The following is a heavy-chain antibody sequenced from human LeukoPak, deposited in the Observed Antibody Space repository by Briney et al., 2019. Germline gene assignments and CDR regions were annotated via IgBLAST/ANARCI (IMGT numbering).Heavy chain of an antibody. J-gene: IGHJ4*02. CDR2: ISAYNGNT. CDR3: ARVGHYYDSSGYYYMVDY. V-gene: IGHV1-18*01. CDR1: GYTFTSYG. Sequence: ASVKVSRKASGYTFTSYGISWVRQAPGQGLGWMGWISAYNGNTNYAQKLQGRVTMTTDTSTSTAYMELRSLRSDDTAVYYCARVGHYYDSSGYYYMVDYWGQGTLVTVSS. D-gene: IGHD3-22*01.